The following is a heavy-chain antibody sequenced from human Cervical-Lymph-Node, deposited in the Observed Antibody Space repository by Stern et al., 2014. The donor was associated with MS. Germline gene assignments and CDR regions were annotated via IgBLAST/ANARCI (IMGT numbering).Heavy chain of an antibody. D-gene: IGHD2-2*01. CDR3: ARVPRRTSTRTSMFYLDY. CDR1: GYILTDYY. CDR2: INPNSGGT. Sequence: QVQLVQSGAEVKKPGASVKVSCKGSGYILTDYYMHWVRQAPGQGLEWMGMINPNSGGTNYAQKFQGRVTMTRDTSINTAYLELSRLRSDDTAVYFCARVPRRTSTRTSMFYLDYWGQGTRVIVSS. V-gene: IGHV1-2*02. J-gene: IGHJ4*02.